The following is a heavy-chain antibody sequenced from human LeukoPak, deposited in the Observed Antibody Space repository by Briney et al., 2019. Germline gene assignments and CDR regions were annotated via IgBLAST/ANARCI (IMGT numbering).Heavy chain of an antibody. Sequence: KPSETLSLTCTVSGGSISSYYWSWIRQPPGKGLEWIGYIYYSGSTNYNPSLKSRVTISVDTSKNQFSLKLTSVTAADTAVYYCARDLRVRGVTTGGFDPWGQGTLVTVSS. D-gene: IGHD3-10*01. CDR1: GGSISSYY. CDR3: ARDLRVRGVTTGGFDP. J-gene: IGHJ5*02. V-gene: IGHV4-59*01. CDR2: IYYSGST.